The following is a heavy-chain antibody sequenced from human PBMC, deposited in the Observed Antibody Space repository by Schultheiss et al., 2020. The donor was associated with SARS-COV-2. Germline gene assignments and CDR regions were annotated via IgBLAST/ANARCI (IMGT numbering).Heavy chain of an antibody. V-gene: IGHV3-48*04. J-gene: IGHJ4*02. CDR1: GFTFSSHW. Sequence: GGSLRLSCAASGFTFSSHWMHWVRQAPGKGLEWVSYISSSSSTIYYADSVKGRFTISRDNAKNSVYLQMNSLRAEDTAVYYCARTMGATSFDLWGQGSLVTVSS. CDR3: ARTMGATSFDL. CDR2: ISSSSSTI. D-gene: IGHD1-26*01.